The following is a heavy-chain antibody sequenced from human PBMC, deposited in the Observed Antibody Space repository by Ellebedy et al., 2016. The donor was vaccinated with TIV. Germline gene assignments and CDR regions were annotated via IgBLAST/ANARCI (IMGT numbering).Heavy chain of an antibody. V-gene: IGHV4-34*08. Sequence: ESLKISCAASGFTFSSYAMSWIRQPPGKGLEWIGEINHSGSTNYNPSLKSRVTISVDTSKNQFSLKLSSVTAADTAVYYCAVEMATIGYFDYWGQGTLVTVSS. CDR3: AVEMATIGYFDY. D-gene: IGHD5-24*01. CDR1: GFTFSSYA. J-gene: IGHJ4*02. CDR2: INHSGST.